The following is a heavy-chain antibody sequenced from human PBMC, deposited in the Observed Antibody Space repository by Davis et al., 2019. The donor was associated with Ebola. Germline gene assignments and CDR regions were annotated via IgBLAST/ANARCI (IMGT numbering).Heavy chain of an antibody. D-gene: IGHD4-17*01. Sequence: GESLKISCAASGFTFSSYGMHWVRQAPGKGLEWVANIKQDGSEKYYVDSVKGRFTISRDNAKNSLYLQMNSLRAEDTAVYYCARPWGDGYGDYLNFYYYYGMDVWGQGTTVTVSS. CDR2: IKQDGSEK. CDR3: ARPWGDGYGDYLNFYYYYGMDV. CDR1: GFTFSSYG. V-gene: IGHV3-7*03. J-gene: IGHJ6*02.